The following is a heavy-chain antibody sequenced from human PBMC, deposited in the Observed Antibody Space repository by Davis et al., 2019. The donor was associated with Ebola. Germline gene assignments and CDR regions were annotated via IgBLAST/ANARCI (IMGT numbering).Heavy chain of an antibody. Sequence: ASVKVSCKASGYSFTNFALNWVRQAPGQGLEWMGWINTNTGNPTYAQGFTGRFVFSLDTSVSTAYLQISSLKAEDTAVYYCARGRAISDYWGQGTLVTVSS. CDR2: INTNTGNP. D-gene: IGHD2-21*01. CDR1: GYSFTNFA. V-gene: IGHV7-4-1*02. J-gene: IGHJ4*02. CDR3: ARGRAISDY.